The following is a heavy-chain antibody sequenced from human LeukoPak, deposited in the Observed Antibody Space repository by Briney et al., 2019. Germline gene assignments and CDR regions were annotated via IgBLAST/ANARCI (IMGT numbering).Heavy chain of an antibody. CDR3: ATDIVATVGDFDY. CDR2: IYYSGST. V-gene: IGHV4-39*07. J-gene: IGHJ4*02. CDR1: SGSISGSSYY. Sequence: SETLSLTCTVSSGSISGSSYYWGWIRQPPGKGLEWIGSIYYSGSTYYNPSLKSRVTISVDTSKNQFSLKLSSVTAADTAVYYCATDIVATVGDFDYWGQGTLVTVSS. D-gene: IGHD5-12*01.